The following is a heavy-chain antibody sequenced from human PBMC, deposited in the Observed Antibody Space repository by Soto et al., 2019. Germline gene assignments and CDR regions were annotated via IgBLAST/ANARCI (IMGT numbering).Heavy chain of an antibody. Sequence: GGSLRLSCAASGFTFSSYEMNWVRQAPGKGLEWVSYISSSGSTIYYADSVKGRFTISRDNAKNSLYLQMNSLRAEDTAVYYCAKEGLGVIGYCSSTSCSEFGYWGQGTLVTVSS. CDR2: ISSSGSTI. CDR3: AKEGLGVIGYCSSTSCSEFGY. V-gene: IGHV3-48*03. J-gene: IGHJ4*02. CDR1: GFTFSSYE. D-gene: IGHD2-2*01.